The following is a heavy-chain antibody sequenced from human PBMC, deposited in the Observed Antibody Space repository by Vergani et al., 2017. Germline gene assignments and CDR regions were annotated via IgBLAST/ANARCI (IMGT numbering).Heavy chain of an antibody. CDR2: ISAYNGNT. D-gene: IGHD6-6*01. Sequence: QVQLVQSGAEVKKPGSSVKVSCKASGGTFSSYAISWVRQAPGQGLEWMGWISAYNGNTNYAQKLQGRVTMTTDTSTNSAYMELRGLRSDDTAVYYCARGGSIAAPSYLYYFYMDVWGKGTSVTVSS. V-gene: IGHV1-18*01. CDR3: ARGGSIAAPSYLYYFYMDV. CDR1: GGTFSSYA. J-gene: IGHJ6*03.